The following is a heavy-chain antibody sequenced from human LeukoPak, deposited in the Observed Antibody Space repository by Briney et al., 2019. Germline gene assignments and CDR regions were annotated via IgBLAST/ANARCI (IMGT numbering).Heavy chain of an antibody. V-gene: IGHV1-3*01. CDR1: GYIFTRYA. J-gene: IGHJ4*02. CDR2: INAGNGNT. D-gene: IGHD6-19*01. Sequence: GASVKVSRKASGYIFTRYAMHWVRQVPGQRLEWMGWINAGNGNTKYSQKIQGRVTITRDTSASTAYMEVSSLRSEDTAVYYCARGIEASSGWYVIDYWGQGTLVTVSS. CDR3: ARGIEASSGWYVIDY.